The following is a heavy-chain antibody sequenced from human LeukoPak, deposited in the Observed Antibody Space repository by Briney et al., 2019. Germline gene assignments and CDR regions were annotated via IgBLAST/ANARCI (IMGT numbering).Heavy chain of an antibody. CDR1: GGSFSGYY. V-gene: IGHV4-34*01. CDR3: ARGRRVVVAVTMRTGGWFDP. Sequence: SQTLSLTCAVYGGSFSGYYWSWIRQPPGKGREWIGEINHSGSTNYNPSLKSRVTISVDTSKNQFSLKLSSVTAADTAVYYCARGRRVVVAVTMRTGGWFDPWGQGTLVTVSS. J-gene: IGHJ5*02. CDR2: INHSGST. D-gene: IGHD2-15*01.